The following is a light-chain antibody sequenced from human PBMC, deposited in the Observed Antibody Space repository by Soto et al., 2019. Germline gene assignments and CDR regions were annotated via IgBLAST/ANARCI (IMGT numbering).Light chain of an antibody. V-gene: IGKV3-15*01. CDR3: QQYGSSGT. Sequence: EIVMTQSPDTLSVSPGERATLSCRASQSISSNLAWYLQKVGQAPRLLIYGASTRATGSPDRFSASGSATEFNLTISSLLSEDFAVYYCQQYGSSGTFGQGTKV. J-gene: IGKJ1*01. CDR2: GAS. CDR1: QSISSN.